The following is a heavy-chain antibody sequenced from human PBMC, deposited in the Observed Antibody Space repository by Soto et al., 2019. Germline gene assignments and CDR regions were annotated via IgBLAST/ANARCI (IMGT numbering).Heavy chain of an antibody. CDR2: IYSGGST. D-gene: IGHD5-12*01. CDR3: AREGGYSGFQPKYYFDY. V-gene: IGHV3-53*01. CDR1: GFTVSSNY. J-gene: IGHJ4*02. Sequence: GGSLRLSCAASGFTVSSNYMSWVRQAPGKGLEWVSVIYSGGSTYYADPVKGRFTISRDNSKNTLYLQMNSLRAEDTAVYYCAREGGYSGFQPKYYFDYWGQGTLVTVSS.